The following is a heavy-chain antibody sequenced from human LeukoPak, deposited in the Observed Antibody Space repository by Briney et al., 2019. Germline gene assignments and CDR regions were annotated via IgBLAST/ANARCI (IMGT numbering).Heavy chain of an antibody. CDR3: ARDSYCSGGSCYNPGFGY. J-gene: IGHJ4*02. CDR2: FTGSGGTT. D-gene: IGHD2-15*01. V-gene: IGHV3-23*01. Sequence: GGSLRLSCAASGFSFSSYGMSWVRQAPGKGLQWISAFTGSGGTTYYADSVEGRFTISRDNSKNTLYLQVNSLRAEDTAVYYCARDSYCSGGSCYNPGFGYWGQGTPVTVSS. CDR1: GFSFSSYG.